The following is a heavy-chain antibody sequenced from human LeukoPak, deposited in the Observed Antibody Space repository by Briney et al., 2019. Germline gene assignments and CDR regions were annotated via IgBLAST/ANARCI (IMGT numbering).Heavy chain of an antibody. V-gene: IGHV1-18*01. CDR2: ISAYNGNT. D-gene: IGHD6-13*01. Sequence: ASVKVSCTASGYTFTSYGISWVRQAPGQGLEWMGWISAYNGNTNYAEKLQGRVTMTTDTSTSTAYMELRSLRSDDTAVYYCARDYRSSSWYPGGYWGQGTLVTVSS. CDR1: GYTFTSYG. CDR3: ARDYRSSSWYPGGY. J-gene: IGHJ4*02.